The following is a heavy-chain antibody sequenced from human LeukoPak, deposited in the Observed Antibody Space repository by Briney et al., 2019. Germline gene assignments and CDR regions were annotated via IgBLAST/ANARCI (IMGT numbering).Heavy chain of an antibody. V-gene: IGHV3-43*02. J-gene: IGHJ4*02. CDR2: ISGDGGST. CDR1: GFTFDDYA. D-gene: IGHD5-18*01. CDR3: AKDMADTASHFDY. Sequence: PGGSLRLSCAASGFTFDDYAMHWVRQAPGKGLEWVSLISGDGGSTYYADFVKGRFTISRDNSKNSLYLKMNSLRTEDTALYYCAKDMADTASHFDYWGQGTLVTVSS.